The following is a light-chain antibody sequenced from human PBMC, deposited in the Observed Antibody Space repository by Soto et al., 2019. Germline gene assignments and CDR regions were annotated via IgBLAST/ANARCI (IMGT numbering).Light chain of an antibody. CDR3: QQRSNWPWT. CDR1: QSVSTY. CDR2: DAS. J-gene: IGKJ1*01. Sequence: EIVLTQSPATLSLSPGERATLSCRASQSVSTYLAWYQQKPGQAPRLLIYDASKRATGIPARFSGSGSGTDFTLTPGSLEPEDFAVYYCQQRSNWPWTFGQGTKVEIK. V-gene: IGKV3-11*01.